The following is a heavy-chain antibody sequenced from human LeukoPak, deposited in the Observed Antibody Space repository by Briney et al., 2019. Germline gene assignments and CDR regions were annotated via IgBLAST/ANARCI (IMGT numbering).Heavy chain of an antibody. Sequence: PSETLSLTCAVYGGSFSGYYWSWIRQPPGKGLEWIGEINHSGSTNYNPSLKSRVTISVDTSKNQFSLKLSSVTAADTAVYYCARGLTLIQDIVVVPARYGMDVWGQGTTVTVSS. CDR1: GGSFSGYY. J-gene: IGHJ6*02. CDR2: INHSGST. D-gene: IGHD2-2*01. V-gene: IGHV4-34*01. CDR3: ARGLTLIQDIVVVPARYGMDV.